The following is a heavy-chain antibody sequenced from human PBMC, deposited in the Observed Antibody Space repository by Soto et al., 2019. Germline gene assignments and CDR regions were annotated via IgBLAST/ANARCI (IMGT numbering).Heavy chain of an antibody. CDR2: IYHGGNT. D-gene: IGHD3-22*01. V-gene: IGHV4-4*02. Sequence: QVHLQESGPGLVQSSGTLSLTCGVSGAPLGTGNWWTWVRQPPGKGLEWIGEIYHGGNTNYRPSLKSRVTISVDKANNQFSLRLTSVTAADSAVYYCARHSSYYYDSSAYYDSWGQGALVTVSS. CDR3: ARHSSYYYDSSAYYDS. J-gene: IGHJ5*01. CDR1: GAPLGTGNW.